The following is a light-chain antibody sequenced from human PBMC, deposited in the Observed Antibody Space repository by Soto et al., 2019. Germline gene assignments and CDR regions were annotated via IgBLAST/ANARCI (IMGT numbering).Light chain of an antibody. Sequence: QSARTQPPSASGSPGQSVTISCTGTSSDVGGYKYVSWYQQHPGKAPKLMIYEVSKRPSGVPDRFSGSKSGNSASLTVSGLQAEDEADYYCSSYAGSNNVVFGGGTKLTVL. CDR2: EVS. CDR3: SSYAGSNNVV. CDR1: SSDVGGYKY. V-gene: IGLV2-8*01. J-gene: IGLJ2*01.